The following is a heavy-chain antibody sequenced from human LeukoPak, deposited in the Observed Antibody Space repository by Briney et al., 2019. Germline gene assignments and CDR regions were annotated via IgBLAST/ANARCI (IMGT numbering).Heavy chain of an antibody. V-gene: IGHV4-30-4*01. CDR3: ARFTEVFNWFDP. D-gene: IGHD3-10*01. CDR1: GGSISSGDYY. Sequence: QPSETLSLTCTVSGGSISSGDYYWSWIRQPPGKGLEWIGYIYYSGSTYYNPSLKSRVTISVDTSKNQFSLKLSSVTAADTAVYYCARFTEVFNWFDPWGQGTLVTVSS. J-gene: IGHJ5*02. CDR2: IYYSGST.